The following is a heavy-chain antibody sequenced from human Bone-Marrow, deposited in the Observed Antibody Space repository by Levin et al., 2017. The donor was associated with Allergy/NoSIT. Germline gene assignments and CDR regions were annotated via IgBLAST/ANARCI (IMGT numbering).Heavy chain of an antibody. D-gene: IGHD2-21*01. V-gene: IGHV4-4*07. CDR1: AGSIGDFY. Sequence: SQTLSLTCSVSAGSIGDFYWTWVRQTAGTGLEWIGRMHSSQGPIYNPSLRSRLSMSLDTSNNEFSLNLRSVTVADTAQYYCARSDPRSPFKAFDLWGQGILVTVSS. CDR2: MHSSQGP. CDR3: ARSDPRSPFKAFDL. J-gene: IGHJ5*02.